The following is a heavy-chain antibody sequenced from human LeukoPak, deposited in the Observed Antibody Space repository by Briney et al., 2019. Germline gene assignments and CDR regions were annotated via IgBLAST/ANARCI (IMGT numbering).Heavy chain of an antibody. D-gene: IGHD3-22*01. CDR3: AKGKRPISMIVVVITDY. CDR1: GFTFSSYA. Sequence: GGSLRLSCAASGFTFSSYAMSWVRQAPGKGLEWVSGISGSGGSTYYADSVKGRFTISRDNSKNTLYLQMNSLRAEDTAVYYCAKGKRPISMIVVVITDYWGQGTLVTVSS. J-gene: IGHJ4*02. CDR2: ISGSGGST. V-gene: IGHV3-23*01.